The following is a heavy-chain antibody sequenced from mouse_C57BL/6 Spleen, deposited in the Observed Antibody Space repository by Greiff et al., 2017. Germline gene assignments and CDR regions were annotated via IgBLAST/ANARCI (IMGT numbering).Heavy chain of an antibody. CDR1: GFTFSSSA. V-gene: IGHV5-4*03. CDR2: ISDGGSYT. D-gene: IGHD1-1*01. J-gene: IGHJ2*01. CDR3: ARGKNPGSSSFVY. Sequence: EVKLVESGGGLVQPGGSLKLSCAASGFTFSSSAMSWVRQPTEKRLEWVAPISDGGSYTYYPANVQGRFTISRDNAKNNRYLQMSHLKSEDTAMYYCARGKNPGSSSFVYWGQGTTRTVSS.